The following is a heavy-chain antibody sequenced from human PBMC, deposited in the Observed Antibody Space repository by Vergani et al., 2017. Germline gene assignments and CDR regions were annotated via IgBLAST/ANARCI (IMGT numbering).Heavy chain of an antibody. Sequence: VQLVESGGGLVKPGGSLRLSCAASGFTFSSYWMSWVRQAPGKGLEWVANIKQDGSEKYYVDSVKGRFTISRDNAKNSLYLQMNSLRAEDTAVYYCARGGSIEMATISGYWGQGTLVTVSS. V-gene: IGHV3-7*03. CDR3: ARGGSIEMATISGY. J-gene: IGHJ4*02. CDR2: IKQDGSEK. CDR1: GFTFSSYW. D-gene: IGHD5-24*01.